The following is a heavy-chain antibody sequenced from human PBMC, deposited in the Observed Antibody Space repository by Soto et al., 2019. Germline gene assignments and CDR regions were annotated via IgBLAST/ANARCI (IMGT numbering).Heavy chain of an antibody. CDR1: GFAFDTYA. V-gene: IGHV3-23*01. CDR2: IGDSGSKT. D-gene: IGHD3-16*01. CDR3: VKKKGPQEDYLQYYFEP. Sequence: EVQLLESGGDLRQPGESLGLSCAASGFAFDTYAMSWVRQIPGKGLEWVASIGDSGSKTYYADSVKGRDIIYRDNSANTVSLQMNSLRVDDTAVYYCVKKKGPQEDYLQYYFEPWGPGTLVPVS. J-gene: IGHJ4*02.